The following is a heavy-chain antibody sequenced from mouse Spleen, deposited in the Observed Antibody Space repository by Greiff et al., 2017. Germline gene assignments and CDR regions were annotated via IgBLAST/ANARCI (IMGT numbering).Heavy chain of an antibody. V-gene: IGHV2-5*01. CDR2: IWRGGST. D-gene: IGHD1-1*01. J-gene: IGHJ1*01. CDR3: ANYDSSYDWYFDV. Sequence: VKLVESGPGLVQPSQSLSITCTVSGFSLTSYGVHWVRQSPGKGLEWLGVIWRGGSTDYNAAFMSRLSITKDNSKSQVFFKMNSLQADDTAIYYCANYDSSYDWYFDVWGAGTTVTVSS. CDR1: GFSLTSYG.